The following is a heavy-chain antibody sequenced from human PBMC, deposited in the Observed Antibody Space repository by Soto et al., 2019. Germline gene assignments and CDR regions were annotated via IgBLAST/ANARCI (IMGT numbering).Heavy chain of an antibody. D-gene: IGHD2-15*01. J-gene: IGHJ5*02. Sequence: ASVKVSCKASGYTFTSYAMHWVRQAPGERLEWMGWINAGNGNTKYSQKFQGRVTITRDTSASTAYMELSSLRSEDTAVYYCARSDKVVVVVAANPTDWFDPWGQGTLVTVSS. CDR2: INAGNGNT. CDR1: GYTFTSYA. V-gene: IGHV1-3*01. CDR3: ARSDKVVVVVAANPTDWFDP.